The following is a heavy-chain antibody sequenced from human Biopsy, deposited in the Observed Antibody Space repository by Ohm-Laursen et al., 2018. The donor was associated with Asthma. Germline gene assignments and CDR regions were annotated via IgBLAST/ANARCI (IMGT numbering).Heavy chain of an antibody. D-gene: IGHD5-12*01. CDR2: LIPVLGTP. CDR3: ARGYSGSDRIVYYYSGLEV. Sequence: SSVKVSCKASGDSFSNYAISWVRQAPGQGLEWMGGLIPVLGTPDHAQMFEGRVTITADESTSTAYVELSSLSSEDTAVCYCARGYSGSDRIVYYYSGLEVWGQGTTVTVSS. V-gene: IGHV1-69*01. J-gene: IGHJ6*02. CDR1: GDSFSNYA.